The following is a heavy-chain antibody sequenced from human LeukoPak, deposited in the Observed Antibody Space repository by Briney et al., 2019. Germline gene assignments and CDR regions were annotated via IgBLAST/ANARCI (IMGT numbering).Heavy chain of an antibody. CDR1: GFTFSSYW. D-gene: IGHD3-10*01. CDR2: IKSDGSDT. V-gene: IGHV3-74*03. J-gene: IGHJ4*02. Sequence: GGSLRLSCAASGFTFSSYWMHWVRQAPGKGLVWVSRIKSDGSDTTYADSVKGRSTISRDNAKNMLYLQMNSLRAEDTAVYYCVNYGWGRPAWGQGTLVTVSS. CDR3: VNYGWGRPA.